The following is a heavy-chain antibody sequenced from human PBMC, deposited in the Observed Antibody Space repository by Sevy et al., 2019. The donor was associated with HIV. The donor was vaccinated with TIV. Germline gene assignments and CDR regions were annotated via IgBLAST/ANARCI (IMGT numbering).Heavy chain of an antibody. CDR1: GYNLINYY. CDR2: MNPNNGVT. V-gene: IGHV1-2*02. D-gene: IGHD3-3*01. Sequence: ASVKVSCKASGYNLINYYMHWVRQAPGQGFEWMGWMNPNNGVTKYAQDFQGRVTMTSDTSISTAYVEVTRLRSDDTAMYYCVRSTIFGVGRPDYWGQGTLVTVSS. J-gene: IGHJ4*02. CDR3: VRSTIFGVGRPDY.